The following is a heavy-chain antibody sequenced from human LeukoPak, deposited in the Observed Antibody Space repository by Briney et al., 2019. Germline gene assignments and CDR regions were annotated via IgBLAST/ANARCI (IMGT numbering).Heavy chain of an antibody. CDR2: IGTTSGAI. J-gene: IGHJ4*02. Sequence: GGSLRLSCAASGFAFSSKWMNWVRQAPGKGLEWVSYIGTTSGAIYYADSVKGRFTISRDSAKNSLYLQMNSLRAEDTAVYYCARFRTWGDKAFDYWGQGTLVTVSS. CDR3: ARFRTWGDKAFDY. D-gene: IGHD2-21*02. CDR1: GFAFSSKW. V-gene: IGHV3-48*01.